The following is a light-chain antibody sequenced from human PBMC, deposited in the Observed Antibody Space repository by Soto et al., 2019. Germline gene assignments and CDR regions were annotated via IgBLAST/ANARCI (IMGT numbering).Light chain of an antibody. V-gene: IGKV3-11*01. CDR1: QSVSSY. J-gene: IGKJ5*01. CDR2: YAA. Sequence: ESGLPQPPATLSLSAGERAAGSCRASQSVSSYFASYQQKPAHAPRLLIYYAANTATGSPARCSGSGAGTDFFPTTSSLEPEDVAVYYCQQRSNWLGVTFGQGTRLEIK. CDR3: QQRSNWLGVT.